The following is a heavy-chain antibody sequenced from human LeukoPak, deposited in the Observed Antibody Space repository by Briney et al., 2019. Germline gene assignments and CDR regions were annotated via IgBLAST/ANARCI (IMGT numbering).Heavy chain of an antibody. D-gene: IGHD1-26*01. CDR1: GFTFSSYA. V-gene: IGHV3-23*01. Sequence: GGSLRLSCAAYGFTFSSYAMSWVRQAPGKGLEWVSAISGSGGSTYYADSVKGRFTISRDNSKNTLYLQMNSLRAEDTAVYYCAKKWGVYSAYYYYMDVWGKGTTVTVSS. CDR2: ISGSGGST. CDR3: AKKWGVYSAYYYYMDV. J-gene: IGHJ6*03.